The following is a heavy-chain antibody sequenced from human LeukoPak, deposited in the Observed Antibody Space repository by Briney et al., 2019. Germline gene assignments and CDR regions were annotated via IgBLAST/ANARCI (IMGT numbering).Heavy chain of an antibody. D-gene: IGHD3-10*01. V-gene: IGHV3-53*01. CDR1: GFTVSTNY. Sequence: GGSLRLSCAASGFTVSTNYMNWVRQAPGKGLEWVSILYSGSDTYYADSVKGRFTISRDSSKNILSIQMNTLRAEDTAVYYCARVGDHFHWYLDLWGRGTLVTVSS. J-gene: IGHJ2*01. CDR2: LYSGSDT. CDR3: ARVGDHFHWYLDL.